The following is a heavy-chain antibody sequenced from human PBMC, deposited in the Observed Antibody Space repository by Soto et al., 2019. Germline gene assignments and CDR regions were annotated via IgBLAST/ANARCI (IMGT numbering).Heavy chain of an antibody. Sequence: PSETLSLTCAISGDSVSSNSAAWNWIRQSPSRGLEWLGRTYYRSKWYNDYAVSVKSRITINPDTSKNQFSLQLNSVTPEDTAVYYCARDRGLYCSSTSCYGDYYYYGMDVWGQGTTVTV. V-gene: IGHV6-1*01. J-gene: IGHJ6*02. CDR3: ARDRGLYCSSTSCYGDYYYYGMDV. CDR2: TYYRSKWYN. D-gene: IGHD2-2*01. CDR1: GDSVSSNSAA.